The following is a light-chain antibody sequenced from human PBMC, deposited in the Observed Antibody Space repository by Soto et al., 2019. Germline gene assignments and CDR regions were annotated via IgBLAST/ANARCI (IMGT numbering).Light chain of an antibody. CDR1: QSVSNT. Sequence: EIVMTQSPATLSVSPGERATLSCRASQSVSNTLAWYQQKPGQAPRLLIYRASIRAPGIPARFSGGGSGTEFTLTISSLQSEDFAVYDCQHYDNWPYTFGHGNKLEIK. CDR2: RAS. V-gene: IGKV3-15*01. CDR3: QHYDNWPYT. J-gene: IGKJ2*01.